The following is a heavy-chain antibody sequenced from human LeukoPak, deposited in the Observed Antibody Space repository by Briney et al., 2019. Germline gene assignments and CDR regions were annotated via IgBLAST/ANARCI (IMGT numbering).Heavy chain of an antibody. CDR2: IDYSGST. D-gene: IGHD2-15*01. CDR1: GGSIRSYF. V-gene: IGHV4-59*08. Sequence: SETLALTCTVSGGSIRSYFWSWIRQPPGKGLEWIGYIDYSGSTNYSPSLKSRVTISVDTSKNQFSLNLSSVTAADTALYYCARNGRKCTGGSCYHDYWGQGILVIVSS. J-gene: IGHJ4*02. CDR3: ARNGRKCTGGSCYHDY.